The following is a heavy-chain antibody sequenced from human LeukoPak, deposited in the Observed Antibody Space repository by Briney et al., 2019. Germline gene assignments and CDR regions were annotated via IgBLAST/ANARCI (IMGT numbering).Heavy chain of an antibody. CDR2: IAYDGSNK. J-gene: IGHJ4*02. CDR3: ASGRMIYYDSNGYYPAKY. D-gene: IGHD3-22*01. Sequence: GGSLRLSCAASGFTLSDYAMHWVRQAPGKGLEWVALIAYDGSNKHYADSVKGRFTISRDNSKNTLYLQLNSLRAEDTGVYYCASGRMIYYDSNGYYPAKYWGQGTLVTVSS. V-gene: IGHV3-30-3*01. CDR1: GFTLSDYA.